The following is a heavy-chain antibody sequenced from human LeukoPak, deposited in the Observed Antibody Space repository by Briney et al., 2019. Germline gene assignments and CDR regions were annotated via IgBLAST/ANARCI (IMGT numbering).Heavy chain of an antibody. Sequence: GGSLRLSCAASGFTFSSYWMSWVRQAPGKGREWVANIKEDGSEKYYADSVKGRFTISRDNAKNSLYLQMNSLRAEDTAVYYCARGQQMVRDLDYWGQGILVTVSS. V-gene: IGHV3-7*01. CDR2: IKEDGSEK. J-gene: IGHJ4*02. D-gene: IGHD6-13*01. CDR3: ARGQQMVRDLDY. CDR1: GFTFSSYW.